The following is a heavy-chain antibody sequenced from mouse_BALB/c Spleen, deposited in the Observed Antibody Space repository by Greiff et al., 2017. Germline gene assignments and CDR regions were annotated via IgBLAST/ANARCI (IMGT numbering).Heavy chain of an antibody. V-gene: IGHV6-6*02. Sequence: EVKVEESGGGLVQPGGSMKLSCVASGFTFSNYWMNWVRQSPEKGLEWVAEIRLKSNNYATHYAESVKGRFTISRDDSKSSVYLQMNNLRAEDTGIYYCTRGYGTYYFDYWGQGTTLTVSS. CDR1: GFTFSNYW. D-gene: IGHD1-1*01. CDR2: IRLKSNNYAT. J-gene: IGHJ2*01. CDR3: TRGYGTYYFDY.